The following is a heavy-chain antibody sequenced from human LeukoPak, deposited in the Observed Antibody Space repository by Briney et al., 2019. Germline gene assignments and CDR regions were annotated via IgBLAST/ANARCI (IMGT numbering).Heavy chain of an antibody. CDR2: VYYIGKP. J-gene: IGHJ3*01. D-gene: IGHD3-16*01. V-gene: IGHV4-59*12. CDR1: GFTFSAYS. CDR3: ARRFRTGGDLHHDAYDV. Sequence: GSQRLSCAASGFTFSAYSMSWVRQAPGKGLEWIGHVYYIGKPTCSPSLESRVSISVDTSKNQFSLELTSVTAADTAVYYCARRFRTGGDLHHDAYDVWGQGTVVTVSS.